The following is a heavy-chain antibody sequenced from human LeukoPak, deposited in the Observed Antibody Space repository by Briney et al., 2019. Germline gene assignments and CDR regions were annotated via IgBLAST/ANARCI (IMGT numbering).Heavy chain of an antibody. CDR3: TRQGSGYF. CDR2: IRSKANSYAT. V-gene: IGHV3-73*01. D-gene: IGHD3-22*01. CDR1: GFTFSGSA. Sequence: GGSLRLSCAASGFTFSGSAMHWVRQASGKGLEWVGRIRSKANSYATVYAASVKGRFTISRDDSKNTAYLQMNSLKTEDTAVYYCTRQGSGYFWGQGTLVTVSS. J-gene: IGHJ4*02.